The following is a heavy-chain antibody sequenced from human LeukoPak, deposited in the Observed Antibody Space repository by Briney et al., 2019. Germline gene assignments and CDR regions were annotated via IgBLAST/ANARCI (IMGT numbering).Heavy chain of an antibody. CDR3: ARGRRYCSSTSCYANFDY. D-gene: IGHD2-2*01. J-gene: IGHJ4*02. V-gene: IGHV1-2*02. CDR1: GYTFTGYH. CDR2: IDPNSGGT. Sequence: ASVKVSCKASGYTFTGYHMHWVRQAPGQGLEWMGWIDPNSGGTNYAQKFQGRVTMTRDTSISTAYMELSRLRSDDTAVYYCARGRRYCSSTSCYANFDYWGQGTLVTVSS.